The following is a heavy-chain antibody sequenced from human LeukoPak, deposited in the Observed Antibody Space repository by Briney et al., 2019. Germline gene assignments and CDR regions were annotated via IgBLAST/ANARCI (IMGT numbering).Heavy chain of an antibody. CDR3: ARGAYFWSGYPLDY. CDR1: GGSFSGYY. J-gene: IGHJ4*02. V-gene: IGHV4-34*01. Sequence: SETLSLTCAVYGGSFSGYYWSWLRQPPGKGLEWIGEINHSGSTNYNPSLKSRVTISVDTSKNQFSLKLSSVTAADTAVYYCARGAYFWSGYPLDYWGQGTLVTVSS. D-gene: IGHD3-3*01. CDR2: INHSGST.